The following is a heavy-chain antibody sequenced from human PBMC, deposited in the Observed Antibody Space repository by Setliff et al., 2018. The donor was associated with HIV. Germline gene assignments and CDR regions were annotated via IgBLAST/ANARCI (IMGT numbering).Heavy chain of an antibody. CDR2: MSTGGGIK. V-gene: IGHV3-30-3*01. CDR1: GFTFSSYV. D-gene: IGHD1-26*01. Sequence: HPGGSLRLSCAATGFTFSSYVLHWVRQAPGKGLEWVAVMSTGGGIKICADSVKGRFTISRENSRNTLFLQMNNLRPEDTATYYCVRDPIEGSPDYFDYWGQGALVTVSS. J-gene: IGHJ4*02. CDR3: VRDPIEGSPDYFDY.